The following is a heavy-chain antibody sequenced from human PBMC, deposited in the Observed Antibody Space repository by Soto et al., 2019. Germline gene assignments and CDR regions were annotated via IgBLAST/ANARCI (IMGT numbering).Heavy chain of an antibody. Sequence: ASVKVSCKTSGYTFSDYGISWVRQAPGQGLEWMGWISAKNGNTNFAQKFRGRVTMITDASTNTVYMELRNLRLDDTAVYYCAREPPETPPDYWGQGTLVTVSS. CDR2: ISAKNGNT. J-gene: IGHJ4*02. CDR1: GYTFSDYG. V-gene: IGHV1-18*01. CDR3: AREPPETPPDY.